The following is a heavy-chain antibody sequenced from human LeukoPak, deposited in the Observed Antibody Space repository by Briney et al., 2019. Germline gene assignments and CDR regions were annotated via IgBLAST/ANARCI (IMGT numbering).Heavy chain of an antibody. J-gene: IGHJ6*02. CDR1: GGSFSGYY. Sequence: SETLSLTCAVYGGSFSGYYWSWIRQPPGQGLEWIGEINHSGSTNYNPSLKSRVTISVDTSTNQFSLKLSSVTAADTAVYYCASARNDFWSGYRLDYYGMDVWGQGTTVTVSS. CDR3: ASARNDFWSGYRLDYYGMDV. V-gene: IGHV4-34*01. D-gene: IGHD3-3*01. CDR2: INHSGST.